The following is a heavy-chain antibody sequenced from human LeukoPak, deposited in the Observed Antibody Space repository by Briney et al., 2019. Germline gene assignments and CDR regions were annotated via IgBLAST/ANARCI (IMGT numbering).Heavy chain of an antibody. CDR3: ARDADPAARGWLDP. V-gene: IGHV3-30*09. J-gene: IGHJ5*02. D-gene: IGHD2-15*01. Sequence: PGGPLRLSCAASGFTFSGSPMHWVRQAPGKGLEWVALISYDGKKDFYTDSVKGRFAISRDDSKNTVFLQMDSLRADDTAMYFCARDADPAARGWLDPWGQGTLVTVSS. CDR2: ISYDGKKD. CDR1: GFTFSGSP.